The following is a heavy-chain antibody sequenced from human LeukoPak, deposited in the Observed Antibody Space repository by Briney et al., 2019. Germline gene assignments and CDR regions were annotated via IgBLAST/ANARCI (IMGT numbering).Heavy chain of an antibody. Sequence: GGSLRLSCAASGFTFSSYAMSWVRQAPGKGLEWVSAISGSGGSTYYADSVKGRFTISRDNSKNTLYLQMNSLRAEDTAVYYCAKRANPTYYYDSSGYSPLDYWGQGTLVTVSS. J-gene: IGHJ4*02. CDR1: GFTFSSYA. V-gene: IGHV3-23*01. D-gene: IGHD3-22*01. CDR2: ISGSGGST. CDR3: AKRANPTYYYDSSGYSPLDY.